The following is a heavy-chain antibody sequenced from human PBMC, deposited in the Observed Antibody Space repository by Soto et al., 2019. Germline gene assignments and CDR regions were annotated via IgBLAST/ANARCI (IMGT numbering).Heavy chain of an antibody. Sequence: EVQLVESGGGSVQPGGSLRLSCAASGFTFSSYEMNWVRQAPGKGLEWVSYISSSGSTIYYADSVKGRFTISRDNAKNSLYLQMNSLRAEDTAVYYCARNLAPPDDYDSSGDAFDSWGQGTMVTVSS. V-gene: IGHV3-48*03. J-gene: IGHJ3*02. CDR2: ISSSGSTI. CDR1: GFTFSSYE. D-gene: IGHD3-22*01. CDR3: ARNLAPPDDYDSSGDAFDS.